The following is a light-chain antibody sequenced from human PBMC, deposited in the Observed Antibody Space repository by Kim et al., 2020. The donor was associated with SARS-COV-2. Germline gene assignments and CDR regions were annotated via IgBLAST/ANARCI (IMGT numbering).Light chain of an antibody. V-gene: IGKV1-39*01. Sequence: DIQMTQSPSSLSASVGDRVTITCRASQRISSYLNWYQQQPGKAPKLLIYAASSLQSGVPSRFSGSGSGTDFTLTISSLQPEDFATYYCQQSFTTPLLTFVGGTKLEI. CDR2: AAS. CDR3: QQSFTTPLLT. CDR1: QRISSY. J-gene: IGKJ4*01.